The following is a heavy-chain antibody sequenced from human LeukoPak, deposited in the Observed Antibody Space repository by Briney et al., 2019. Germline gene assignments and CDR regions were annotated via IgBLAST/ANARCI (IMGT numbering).Heavy chain of an antibody. Sequence: PSQTLSLTCAVSGGSISSGGYSWSWIRQPPGKGLEWIGYIYHSGSTYYNPSLKSRVTISVDRSKNQFSLKLSPVTAADTAVYYCARAGRGYPYYFDYWGQGTLVTVSS. D-gene: IGHD3-22*01. CDR2: IYHSGST. CDR1: GGSISSGGYS. CDR3: ARAGRGYPYYFDY. J-gene: IGHJ4*02. V-gene: IGHV4-30-2*01.